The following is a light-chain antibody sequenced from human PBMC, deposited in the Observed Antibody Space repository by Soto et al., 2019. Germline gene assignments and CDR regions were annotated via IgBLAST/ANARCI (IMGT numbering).Light chain of an antibody. CDR3: AAWDDSLNGVV. Sequence: QPVLTQPPSASVTPGQRVTISCSGSSSNIGSNTVNWYQQLPGTAPKLLLYSNNQRPSWVPDRCSGSKSGTSASLAISGLQSEDEADYYCAAWDDSLNGVVFGGGTKLTVL. CDR1: SSNIGSNT. J-gene: IGLJ2*01. V-gene: IGLV1-44*01. CDR2: SNN.